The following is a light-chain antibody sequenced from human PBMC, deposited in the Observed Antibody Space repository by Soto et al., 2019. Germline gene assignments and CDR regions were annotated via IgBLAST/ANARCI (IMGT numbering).Light chain of an antibody. CDR1: SSNIGAEYD. J-gene: IGLJ1*01. Sequence: QSVLTQPPSVSGAPGQRVAISCTGSSSNIGAEYDVHWYQQLPGTAPKRLIYGDNNRPSGVPDRFSGSKSGTSAALAITGRQPEDEADYYCQSYAGGNQVFGTGTKLTVL. CDR3: QSYAGGNQV. V-gene: IGLV1-40*01. CDR2: GDN.